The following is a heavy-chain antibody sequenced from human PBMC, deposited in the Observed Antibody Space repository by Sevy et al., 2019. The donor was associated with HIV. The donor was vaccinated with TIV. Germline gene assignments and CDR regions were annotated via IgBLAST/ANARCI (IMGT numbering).Heavy chain of an antibody. Sequence: SETLSLTCTVSGGSISSSSYYWGWIRQPPGKGLEWIGSIYYSGSTYYNPSLKSRVTISVATSKNQFSLKLSSVTAADTAVYYCARHTGRWIAAAGTGEYYFDYWGQGTLVTVSS. CDR3: ARHTGRWIAAAGTGEYYFDY. D-gene: IGHD6-13*01. CDR1: GGSISSSSYY. CDR2: IYYSGST. V-gene: IGHV4-39*01. J-gene: IGHJ4*02.